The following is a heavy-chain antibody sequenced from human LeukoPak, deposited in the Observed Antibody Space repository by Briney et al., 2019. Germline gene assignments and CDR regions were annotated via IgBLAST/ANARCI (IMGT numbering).Heavy chain of an antibody. V-gene: IGHV4-61*02. Sequence: SETLSLTCTVSGGSISSGSDYWSWIRQPAGKGLEWIGRIYFRGSTNYNPSLKSRVTISIDTSKNQFSLNVSSVTAADTAVYYCARGTMIFDYWGQGTLVTVSS. CDR1: GGSISSGSDY. J-gene: IGHJ4*02. CDR2: IYFRGST. CDR3: ARGTMIFDY. D-gene: IGHD3-22*01.